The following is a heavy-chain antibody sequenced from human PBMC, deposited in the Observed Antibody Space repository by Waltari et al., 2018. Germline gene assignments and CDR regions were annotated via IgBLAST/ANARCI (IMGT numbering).Heavy chain of an antibody. J-gene: IGHJ6*02. CDR2: IFHGGST. V-gene: IGHV4-30-2*01. CDR3: AGGLTGSDEGSYYGIDV. D-gene: IGHD3-16*01. CDR1: GGSISSGGYS. Sequence: QLQLQESGSGLVKPSQTLSLTCAVSGGSISSGGYSWSWIRQPPGEGLEWIGYIFHGGSTYYNPSLKSRVTISVDRSKNQFSLKLISVTAADTAVYYCAGGLTGSDEGSYYGIDVWGQGTTVTVSS.